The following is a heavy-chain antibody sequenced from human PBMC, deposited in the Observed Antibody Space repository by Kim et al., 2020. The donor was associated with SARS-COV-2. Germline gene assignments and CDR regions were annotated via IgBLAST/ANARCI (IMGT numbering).Heavy chain of an antibody. J-gene: IGHJ6*02. CDR2: ISYDGSNK. V-gene: IGHV3-30-3*01. CDR1: GFTFSSCA. D-gene: IGHD3-10*01. CDR3: ARDPCSRLRGLTYSYYDMDV. Sequence: GGSLRLSCAASGFTFSSCAIHWVRQAPGKGLEWVAVISYDGSNKNYADSVKGRFTISRDNSKNTLYLKMNSLRAEDTALYYCARDPCSRLRGLTYSYYDMDVWGQGTTVTVSS.